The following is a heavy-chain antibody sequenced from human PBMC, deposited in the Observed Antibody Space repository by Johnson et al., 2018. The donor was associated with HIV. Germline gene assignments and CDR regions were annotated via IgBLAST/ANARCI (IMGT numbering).Heavy chain of an antibody. J-gene: IGHJ3*02. V-gene: IGHV3-9*01. D-gene: IGHD3-22*01. Sequence: VQLVESGGGLVQPGRSLRLSCAASGFTFDDYAMHWVRQAPGKGLEWVSGISWNSGSIGYADSVKGRFTISRDNAKNSLYLQMNSLIAEDTALYYCAKGRTYYYDSSGSPWDAFDIWGQGTMVTVSS. CDR1: GFTFDDYA. CDR2: ISWNSGSI. CDR3: AKGRTYYYDSSGSPWDAFDI.